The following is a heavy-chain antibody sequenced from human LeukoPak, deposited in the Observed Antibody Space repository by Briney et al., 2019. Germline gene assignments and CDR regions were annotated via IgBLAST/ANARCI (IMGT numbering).Heavy chain of an antibody. CDR1: GYSISSGYY. CDR2: IYHSGST. D-gene: IGHD6-13*01. CDR3: ARDADSSSWYRIY. V-gene: IGHV4-38-2*02. Sequence: SETLSLTCTVSGYSISSGYYWGWIRQPPGKGLEWIGSIYHSGSTYYNPSLKSRVTISVDTSKNQFSLKLSSVTAADTAVYYCARDADSSSWYRIYWGQGTLVTVSS. J-gene: IGHJ4*02.